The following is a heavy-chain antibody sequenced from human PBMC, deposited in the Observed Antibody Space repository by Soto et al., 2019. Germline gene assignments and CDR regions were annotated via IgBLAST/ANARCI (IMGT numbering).Heavy chain of an antibody. D-gene: IGHD2-8*01. Sequence: ASVKVSCKASGFTFTSSAFQWVRQARGQRLEWIGWIAVGSGYTNYAQRFQDRVTLTRDMSTATTYMELSRLTSEDTASYYCAADATAWQQMVPSDYWGQGTLVTVSS. CDR1: GFTFTSSA. J-gene: IGHJ4*02. CDR3: AADATAWQQMVPSDY. V-gene: IGHV1-58*01. CDR2: IAVGSGYT.